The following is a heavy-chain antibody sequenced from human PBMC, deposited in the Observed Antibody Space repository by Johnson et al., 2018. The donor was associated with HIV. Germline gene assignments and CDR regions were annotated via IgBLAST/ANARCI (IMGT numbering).Heavy chain of an antibody. V-gene: IGHV3-30*04. CDR2: ISYDGSNK. CDR3: AREWGAFDI. Sequence: VQLVESGGGVVQPGRSLRLSCAASGFTFSSYAMHWVRQAPGKGLEWVAVISYDGSNKYYADSVKGRFTISRDNAKNSLYLQMNSLRAGDTALYYCAREWGAFDIWGQGTMVTVSS. CDR1: GFTFSSYA. D-gene: IGHD1-26*01. J-gene: IGHJ3*02.